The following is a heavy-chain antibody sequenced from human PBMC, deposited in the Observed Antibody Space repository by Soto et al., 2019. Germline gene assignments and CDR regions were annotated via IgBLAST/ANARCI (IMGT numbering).Heavy chain of an antibody. J-gene: IGHJ4*02. Sequence: GGSLRLSCAASGFTFSSYAMNWVRQAPGKGLEWVSGLSGSGTSTYYADSVKGRFTISRDNSRDTLSLQMNSLTADDTAVYYCAKATTNGGWFNPFDSWGQGALVTVSS. CDR2: LSGSGTST. CDR3: AKATTNGGWFNPFDS. CDR1: GFTFSSYA. V-gene: IGHV3-23*01. D-gene: IGHD6-19*01.